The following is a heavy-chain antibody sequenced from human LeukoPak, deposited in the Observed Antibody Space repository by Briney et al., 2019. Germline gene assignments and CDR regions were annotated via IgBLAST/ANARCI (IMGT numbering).Heavy chain of an antibody. J-gene: IGHJ3*02. CDR1: GFTFSSYS. Sequence: PGGSLRLSCAASGFTFSSYSMNWVRQAPGKGLEWVSSISSSSSYIYYADSVKGRFTISRHNAKNSLYLQMNSLRAEDTAVYYCAARGAFYDSSGFDAFDIWGQGTMVTVSS. D-gene: IGHD3-22*01. CDR3: AARGAFYDSSGFDAFDI. CDR2: ISSSSSYI. V-gene: IGHV3-21*01.